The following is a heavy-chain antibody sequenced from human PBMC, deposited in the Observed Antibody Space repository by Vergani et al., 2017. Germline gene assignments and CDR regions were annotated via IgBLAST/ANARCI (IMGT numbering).Heavy chain of an antibody. CDR3: ARDPLYSTTWPFLLLDMDV. CDR2: FYTGGGT. D-gene: IGHD6-13*01. Sequence: QVQLQESGPGLVKPSETLSLTCSVSGDSMNTYYWSWFRQPAGKGLEWIGRFYTGGGTSYNPSLKSRVTISVDTSKDQFSLQLSSVTAADTAVYYCARDPLYSTTWPFLLLDMDVWGQGTTVTVSS. J-gene: IGHJ6*02. V-gene: IGHV4-4*07. CDR1: GDSMNTYY.